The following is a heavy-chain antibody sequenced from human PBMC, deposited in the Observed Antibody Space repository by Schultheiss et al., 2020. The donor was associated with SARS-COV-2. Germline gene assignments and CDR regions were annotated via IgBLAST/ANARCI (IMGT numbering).Heavy chain of an antibody. Sequence: SQTLSLTCAVSGYSISSGYYWGWIRQPPGKGLEWIGSIYHSGSTYYNPSLKSRVTISVDTSKNQFSLNLTSVTAADTAVYFCARRMFYYYGMDVWGQGTTVTVSS. J-gene: IGHJ6*02. CDR2: IYHSGST. CDR1: GYSISSGYY. CDR3: ARRMFYYYGMDV. V-gene: IGHV4-38-2*01. D-gene: IGHD3-10*02.